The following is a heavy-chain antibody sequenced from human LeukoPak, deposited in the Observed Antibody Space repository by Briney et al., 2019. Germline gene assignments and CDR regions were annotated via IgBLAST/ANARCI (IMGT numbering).Heavy chain of an antibody. CDR1: GYTFTSYG. Sequence: ASVKVSCKASGYTFTSYGISWVRQAPGQGLEWMGWISAYNGNTNYAQKLQGSVTMTTDTSTSTAYMELRSLRSDDTAVYYCARDRTYYDYVWGSYRPFGFGYWGQGTLVTVSS. J-gene: IGHJ4*02. CDR2: ISAYNGNT. D-gene: IGHD3-16*02. V-gene: IGHV1-18*01. CDR3: ARDRTYYDYVWGSYRPFGFGY.